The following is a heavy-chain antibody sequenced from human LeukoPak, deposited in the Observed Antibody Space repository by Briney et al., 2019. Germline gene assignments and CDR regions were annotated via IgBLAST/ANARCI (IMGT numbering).Heavy chain of an antibody. V-gene: IGHV1-69*05. Sequence: ASVTVSCKPCGGTCSSYASSGVGPAPRGAGEWMGGIIPIFGTANYAQKFQGRVTITTDKSTSTAYMELSSLRSEDTAVYYCARVKRVRGVIIDSGEAFDIWGQGTMATVSS. CDR1: GGTCSSYA. CDR3: ARVKRVRGVIIDSGEAFDI. J-gene: IGHJ3*02. CDR2: IIPIFGTA. D-gene: IGHD3-10*01.